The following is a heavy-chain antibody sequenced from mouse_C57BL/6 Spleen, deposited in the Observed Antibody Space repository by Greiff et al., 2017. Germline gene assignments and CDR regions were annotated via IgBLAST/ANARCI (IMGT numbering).Heavy chain of an antibody. CDR1: GYSITSGYY. D-gene: IGHD1-1*01. V-gene: IGHV3-6*01. CDR3: ARRSGSTPYAMDY. J-gene: IGHJ4*01. CDR2: ISYDGSN. Sequence: ESGPGLVKPSQSLSLTCSVTGYSITSGYYWNWIRQFPGNKLEWMGYISYDGSNNYNPSLKNRISITRDTSKNQFFLKLNSVTTEDTATYYCARRSGSTPYAMDYWGQGTSVTVSS.